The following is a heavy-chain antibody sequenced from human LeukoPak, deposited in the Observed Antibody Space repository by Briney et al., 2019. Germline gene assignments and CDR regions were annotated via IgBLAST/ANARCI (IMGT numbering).Heavy chain of an antibody. CDR1: GFAFDDFA. D-gene: IGHD3-16*02. V-gene: IGHV3-9*01. J-gene: IGHJ4*02. CDR3: AKSVTFRGVIATDY. CDR2: ITWDSLSI. Sequence: GRSLRLSCAASGFAFDDFAMHWVRQAPGKGLEWVSGITWDSLSIVYADSVMGRFTISRDNAKNALYLQMNSLRAEDTAVYYCAKSVTFRGVIATDYWGQGTLVTVSS.